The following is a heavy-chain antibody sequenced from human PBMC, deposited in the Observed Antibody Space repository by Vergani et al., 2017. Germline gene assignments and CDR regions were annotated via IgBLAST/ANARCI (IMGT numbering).Heavy chain of an antibody. V-gene: IGHV4-39*01. J-gene: IGHJ6*03. Sequence: QLQLQESGPGLVKPSETLSLTCTVSGVSIGSNSYYWGWIRQPPGKGLEWIGTIYYTGTTYYNEAHKSRLTISVDTSKNQFSLKLTSVTAADTAVYYCARQKDYYMDVWGKGATVTVS. CDR1: GVSIGSNSYY. CDR3: ARQKDYYMDV. CDR2: IYYTGTT.